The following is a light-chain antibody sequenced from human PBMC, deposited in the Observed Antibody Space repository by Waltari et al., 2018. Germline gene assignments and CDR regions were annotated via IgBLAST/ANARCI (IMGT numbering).Light chain of an antibody. J-gene: IGLJ1*01. CDR3: SSYTSSSTGV. V-gene: IGLV2-14*01. CDR1: IRYVGGFNY. Sequence: QSALTPPASVSGSPGQSITISCPGTIRYVGGFNYVPWYQQHPGKAPKLMIYDVSNRPSGVSNRFSGSKSGNTASLTISGLQAEDEADYYCSSYTSSSTGVFGTGTKVTVL. CDR2: DVS.